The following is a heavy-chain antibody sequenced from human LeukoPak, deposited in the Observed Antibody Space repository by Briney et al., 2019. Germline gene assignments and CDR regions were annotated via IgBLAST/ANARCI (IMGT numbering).Heavy chain of an antibody. CDR2: ISRSGDT. V-gene: IGHV3-23*01. Sequence: GGSLRLSCAASGFTFTSYAMTWVRQAPGKGPEWVSVISRSGDTWYADSVQGRFTISRDNSRNTLFPQMNSLRAEDTALYYCARDFYEDYWGQGTLVTVSS. D-gene: IGHD3-3*01. J-gene: IGHJ4*02. CDR3: ARDFYEDY. CDR1: GFTFTSYA.